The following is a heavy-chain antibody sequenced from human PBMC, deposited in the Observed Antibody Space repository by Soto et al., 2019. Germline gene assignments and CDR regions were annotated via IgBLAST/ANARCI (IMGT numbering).Heavy chain of an antibody. V-gene: IGHV1-8*02. Sequence: GASVKVSCKASGYTFTGYYMHWVRQAPGQGLEWMGWMNPNSGNTGYAQKFQGRVTMTRNTSISTAYMELSSLRSEDTAVYYCARGLKITFGGVISDAFDIWGQGTMVTVSS. D-gene: IGHD3-16*01. CDR2: MNPNSGNT. CDR3: ARGLKITFGGVISDAFDI. J-gene: IGHJ3*02. CDR1: GYTFTGYY.